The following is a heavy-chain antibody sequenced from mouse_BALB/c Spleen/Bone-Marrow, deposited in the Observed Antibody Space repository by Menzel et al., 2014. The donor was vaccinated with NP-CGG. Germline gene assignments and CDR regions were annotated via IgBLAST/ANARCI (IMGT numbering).Heavy chain of an antibody. Sequence: EVQLQQSGPELVKPGASVKMSCKASVYTFTNYVIHWVKQKPGQGLEWIGYINPYNDGTKYNEKFRGKATLTSDKSSGTAYMELSSLTSEDSAVYYCARGGGNFFPPMDYWGQGTSVTVSS. J-gene: IGHJ4*01. CDR1: VYTFTNYV. CDR2: INPYNDGT. V-gene: IGHV1-14*01. D-gene: IGHD2-1*01. CDR3: ARGGGNFFPPMDY.